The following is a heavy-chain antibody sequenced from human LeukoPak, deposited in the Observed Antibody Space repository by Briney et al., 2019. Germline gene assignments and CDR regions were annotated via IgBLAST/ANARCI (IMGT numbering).Heavy chain of an antibody. CDR2: MNSDGSST. J-gene: IGHJ4*01. Sequence: GGSLRLSCAASGFTFSSYWMHWVRQAPGKGLVWVSRMNSDGSSTSYADSVKGRFTISRDNARNTLYLQMNSLRAEDTAVYYCARDDDYGGSVDYWGQGTPVTVSS. V-gene: IGHV3-74*01. D-gene: IGHD4-23*01. CDR1: GFTFSSYW. CDR3: ARDDDYGGSVDY.